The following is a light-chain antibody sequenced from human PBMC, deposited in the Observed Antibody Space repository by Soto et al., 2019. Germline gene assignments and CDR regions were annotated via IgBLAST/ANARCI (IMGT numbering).Light chain of an antibody. Sequence: EVVLTQSPATLSLSPGERATLSCRASQSVSRFLAWYQQKPGQAPRLLIFDASNRATGVPPRFSASGSGTDFTLTISSLESEDSAVYYCQQRSDWPINFGQGTRLDI. J-gene: IGKJ5*01. V-gene: IGKV3-11*01. CDR3: QQRSDWPIN. CDR2: DAS. CDR1: QSVSRF.